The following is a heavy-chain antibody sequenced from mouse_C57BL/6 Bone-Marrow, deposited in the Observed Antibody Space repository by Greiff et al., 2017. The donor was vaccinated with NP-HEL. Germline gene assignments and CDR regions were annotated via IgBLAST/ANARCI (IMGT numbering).Heavy chain of an antibody. CDR3: ARPGRAFAY. J-gene: IGHJ3*01. V-gene: IGHV1-50*01. CDR2: IDPSDSYT. Sequence: QVQLQQPGAELVKPGASVKLSCKASGYTFTSYWMQWVKQRPGQGLEWIGKIDPSDSYTNYNQKFKGKATLTVDTSSSTAYMQLSSLTSEDSAVYYCARPGRAFAYWGQGTLVTVSA. D-gene: IGHD3-3*01. CDR1: GYTFTSYW.